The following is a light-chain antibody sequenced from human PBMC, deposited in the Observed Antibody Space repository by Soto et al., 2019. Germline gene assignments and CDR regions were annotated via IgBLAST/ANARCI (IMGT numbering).Light chain of an antibody. CDR2: GAS. CDR3: QQYGSSSYT. Sequence: EIMLTQSPGTLSLSPGERANLSCRASQSVSSSYLAWYQQKPGQAPRHLIYGASSRATGIPDKFSGSGSGTDFTLTISRLEPEDFAVYYCQQYGSSSYTFGQGTKLEIK. J-gene: IGKJ2*01. CDR1: QSVSSSY. V-gene: IGKV3-20*01.